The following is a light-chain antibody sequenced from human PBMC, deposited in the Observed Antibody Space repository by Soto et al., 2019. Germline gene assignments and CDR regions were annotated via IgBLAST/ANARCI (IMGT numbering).Light chain of an antibody. CDR3: CSFAGSYTYV. Sequence: QSVLTQPPSASGSPGQSVTISCTGTSSDVGAYNYVSWYQQHPGKVPKLIIYEVTKRPSGVPDRFSASKSGNTASLTVSGLQAEDEADYSCCSFAGSYTYVFGTGTKVTVL. J-gene: IGLJ1*01. CDR1: SSDVGAYNY. CDR2: EVT. V-gene: IGLV2-8*01.